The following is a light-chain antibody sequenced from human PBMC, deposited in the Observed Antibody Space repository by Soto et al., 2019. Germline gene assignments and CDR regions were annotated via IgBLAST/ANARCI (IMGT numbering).Light chain of an antibody. V-gene: IGKV2-28*01. CDR2: LGS. Sequence: DIVMTQSPLSLPVTPGGPASISCRSSQSLLHSNGYNYLDWCLKKPGQSPQLLIYLGSNRASGVPDRFSGCGSGTDFTLKISRVEAEDVGVYYCMQALQTPPWTFGQGTKLEIK. CDR1: QSLLHSNGYNY. J-gene: IGKJ2*02. CDR3: MQALQTPPWT.